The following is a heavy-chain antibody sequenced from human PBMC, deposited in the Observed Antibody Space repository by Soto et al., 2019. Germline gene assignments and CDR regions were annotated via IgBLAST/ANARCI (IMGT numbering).Heavy chain of an antibody. CDR1: GGTFSSYA. CDR3: ARDRIRGSYSYYYYGMDV. D-gene: IGHD1-26*01. J-gene: IGHJ6*02. V-gene: IGHV1-69*01. CDR2: IIPIFGTA. Sequence: QVQLVQSGAEVKKPGSSVKVSCKASGGTFSSYAISWVRQAPGQGLEWMGGIIPIFGTANYAQKFQGRVTIPADESTSTAYMELSSLRSEDTAVYYCARDRIRGSYSYYYYGMDVWGQGTTVTVSS.